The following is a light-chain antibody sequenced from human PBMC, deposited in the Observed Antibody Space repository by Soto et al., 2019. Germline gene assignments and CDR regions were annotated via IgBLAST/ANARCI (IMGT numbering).Light chain of an antibody. CDR3: QQSYSTPLT. CDR1: QSISSW. CDR2: AAS. V-gene: IGKV1-39*01. Sequence: ITMSHSTATMCATVRDRVNITCRASQSISSWLAWYQQKPGKAPKLLIYAASSLQSGVPSRFSGSGSGTDFTLTICSLQPEDFATYYCQQSYSTPLTFGGGAKV. J-gene: IGKJ4*01.